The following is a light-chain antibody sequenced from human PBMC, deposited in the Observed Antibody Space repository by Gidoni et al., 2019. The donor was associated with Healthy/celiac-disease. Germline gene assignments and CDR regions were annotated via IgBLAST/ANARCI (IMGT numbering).Light chain of an antibody. CDR2: AAS. CDR3: QQLNSYPPWT. CDR1: QGISSY. V-gene: IGKV1-9*01. Sequence: DIQLTQSPSFLSASVGDRVTICITCRASQGISSYLAWYQQKPGKAPKLLIYAASTLQSGVPSRFSGSGSGTEFTLTISSLQPEDFATYYCQQLNSYPPWTFGQGTKVEIK. J-gene: IGKJ1*01.